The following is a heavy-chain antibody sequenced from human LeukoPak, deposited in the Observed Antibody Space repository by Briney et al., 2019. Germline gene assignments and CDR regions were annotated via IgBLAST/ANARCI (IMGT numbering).Heavy chain of an antibody. D-gene: IGHD6-13*01. CDR3: AREGYSSSWDVYGMDV. Sequence: GASVKVSCKASGYTFTSYAMNWVRQAPGQGLEWMGWINTNTGNPTYAQGFTGRFVFSSDTSVSTAYLQISSLKAEDTAVYYCAREGYSSSWDVYGMDVWGQGTTVTVSS. V-gene: IGHV7-4-1*02. J-gene: IGHJ6*02. CDR2: INTNTGNP. CDR1: GYTFTSYA.